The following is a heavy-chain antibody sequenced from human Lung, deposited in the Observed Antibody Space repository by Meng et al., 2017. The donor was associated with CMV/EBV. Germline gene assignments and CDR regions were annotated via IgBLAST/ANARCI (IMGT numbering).Heavy chain of an antibody. CDR1: GGSISSGGYY. CDR3: ARVGCSSTSCPDY. V-gene: IGHV4-31*03. J-gene: IGHJ4*02. CDR2: IYYSGST. Sequence: LXCTVSGGSISSGGYYWSWIRQHPGKGLEWIGYIYYSGSTYYNPSLKSRVTISVDTSKNQFSLKLSSVTAADTAVYYCARVGCSSTSCPDYWGQGXLVTVSS. D-gene: IGHD2-2*01.